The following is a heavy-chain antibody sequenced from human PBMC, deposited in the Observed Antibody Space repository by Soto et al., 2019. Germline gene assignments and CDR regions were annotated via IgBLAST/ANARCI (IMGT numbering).Heavy chain of an antibody. CDR1: GYTFTGYY. CDR2: INPNSGGT. D-gene: IGHD3-10*01. V-gene: IGHV1-2*02. CDR3: AKGHDYYGSGSYYNGFDY. Sequence: QVQLVQSGAEVKKPGASVKVSCKASGYTFTGYYMHWLRQAPGQGLEWMGWINPNSGGTNYAQKFQGRVTMTRDTSISTAYMELSRLRSDDTAVYYCAKGHDYYGSGSYYNGFDYWGQGPLVTVSS. J-gene: IGHJ4*02.